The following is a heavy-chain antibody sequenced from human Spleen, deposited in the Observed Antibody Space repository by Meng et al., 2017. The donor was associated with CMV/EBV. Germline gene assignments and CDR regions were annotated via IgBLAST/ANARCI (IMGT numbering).Heavy chain of an antibody. CDR1: GFTFSSYW. CDR2: IKQDGSEK. CDR3: ARDLAYCSGGNCYSDYFDY. J-gene: IGHJ4*02. Sequence: GGSLRLSCAASGFTFSSYWMSWVRQAPGKGLEWVANIKQDGSEKYYVDSVKGRFTISRDNAKNSLYLQMNSLRAEDTAFYYCARDLAYCSGGNCYSDYFDYWGQGTLVTVS. D-gene: IGHD2-15*01. V-gene: IGHV3-7*01.